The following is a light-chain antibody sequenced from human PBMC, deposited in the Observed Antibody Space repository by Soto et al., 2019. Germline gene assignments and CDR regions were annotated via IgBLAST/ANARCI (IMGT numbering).Light chain of an antibody. V-gene: IGKV3-20*01. J-gene: IGKJ1*01. CDR3: QQYGSSPWT. CDR1: QSVSSSY. Sequence: EIVFTQSPGTLSLSPGERATLSCSASQSVSSSYLAWYQQKPGQAHRLLIYGASSRATAITDRFSGSGSGTDVTLTISRLEPGDFGVYFCQQYGSSPWTFGQGTKVE. CDR2: GAS.